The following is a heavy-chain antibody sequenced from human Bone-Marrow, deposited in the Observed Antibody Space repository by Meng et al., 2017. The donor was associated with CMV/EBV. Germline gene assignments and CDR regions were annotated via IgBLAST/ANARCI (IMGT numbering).Heavy chain of an antibody. D-gene: IGHD4-11*01. J-gene: IGHJ4*02. CDR3: ARDDYSNYGNFDY. CDR2: INPNSGGT. Sequence: ASVKVSCKASGYTFTGYYMHWVRQAPGQGLEWMGWINPNSGGTNYAQKFQGRVTMTRDTSISTAYMELSRLRSDDTAVYYCARDDYSNYGNFDYWGQGTLVTVSS. V-gene: IGHV1-2*02. CDR1: GYTFTGYY.